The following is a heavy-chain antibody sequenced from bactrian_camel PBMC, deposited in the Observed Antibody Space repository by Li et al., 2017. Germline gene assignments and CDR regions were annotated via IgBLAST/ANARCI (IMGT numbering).Heavy chain of an antibody. CDR2: NFNRLSVNKS. CDR3: AARSQPGVVPPLVETSYNR. J-gene: IGHJ4*01. V-gene: IGHV3-2*01. CDR1: GSTNNHNY. Sequence: HVQLVESGGASVQAGGSLRLSCEVSGSTNNHNYMAWFRQAPGKEREAVAANFNRLSVNKSFYGDSVKGRFTISHDNDKHSLYLQMNALLPEDTGTYFCAARSQPGVVPPLVETSYNRWGQGTQVTVS. D-gene: IGHD2*01.